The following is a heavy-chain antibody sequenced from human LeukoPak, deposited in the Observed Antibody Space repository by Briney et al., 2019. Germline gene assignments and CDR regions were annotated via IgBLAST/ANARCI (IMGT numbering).Heavy chain of an antibody. CDR1: GFTFSDYY. V-gene: IGHV3-11*04. CDR2: ISSSGSTI. Sequence: PGGSLRLSCAASGFTFSDYYMSWIRQAPGKGLEWVSYISSSGSTIYYADSVKGRFTISRDNAKNTLYLQMNSLRAEDTAVYYCARDQIPDYYFDYWGQGTLVTVSS. CDR3: ARDQIPDYYFDY. D-gene: IGHD2-21*01. J-gene: IGHJ4*02.